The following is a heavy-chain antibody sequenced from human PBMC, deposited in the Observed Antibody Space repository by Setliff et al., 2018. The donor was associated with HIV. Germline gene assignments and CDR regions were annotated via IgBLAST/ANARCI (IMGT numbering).Heavy chain of an antibody. J-gene: IGHJ3*02. Sequence: SETLSLTCTVSRGSINSGGSYWSWLRQHPGKGLEWIGYIYYSGNTYYNPSLRSRVTISVDTSKNQFSLKLTSVTAADTAVYYCARRGYSYGPGAFDMWGQGTMVTVSS. CDR2: IYYSGNT. CDR3: ARRGYSYGPGAFDM. V-gene: IGHV4-61*08. D-gene: IGHD5-18*01. CDR1: RGSINSGGSY.